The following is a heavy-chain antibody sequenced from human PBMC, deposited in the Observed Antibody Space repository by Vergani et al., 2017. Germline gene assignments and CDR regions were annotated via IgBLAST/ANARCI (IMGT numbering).Heavy chain of an antibody. D-gene: IGHD6-19*01. J-gene: IGHJ6*02. CDR2: IDPSDSYT. V-gene: IGHV5-10-1*01. Sequence: EVQLVQSGAEVKKPGESLRISCKGSGYSFTSYWISWVRQMPGKGLEWMGRIDPSDSYTNYSPSFQGHVTISADKSISTAYLQWSSLKASDTAMYYCARQVAVAGEWWGPYYSYGMDVWGQGTTVTVSS. CDR1: GYSFTSYW. CDR3: ARQVAVAGEWWGPYYSYGMDV.